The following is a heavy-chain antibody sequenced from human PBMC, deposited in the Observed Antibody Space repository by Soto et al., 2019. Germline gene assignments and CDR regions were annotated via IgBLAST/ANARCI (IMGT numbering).Heavy chain of an antibody. CDR2: SNAGNGNT. CDR3: ARSIYDILPQSVYNGFDP. D-gene: IGHD3-9*01. J-gene: IGHJ5*02. Sequence: QVQLVQTGAAEKKPGASVKVSCTAYVYTFTSYAMHWVRQDPGQRREWMGWSNAGNGNTKYSQKFKGRVTITRDTSASTAYRELSSRRSEDTAVYYCARSIYDILPQSVYNGFDPWGQGNLVTVAS. V-gene: IGHV1-3*05. CDR1: VYTFTSYA.